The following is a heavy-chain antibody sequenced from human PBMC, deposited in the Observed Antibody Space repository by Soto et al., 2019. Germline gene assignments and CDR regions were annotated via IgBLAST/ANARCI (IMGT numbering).Heavy chain of an antibody. V-gene: IGHV3-66*01. CDR2: ISNRGDK. CDR3: AREPRYCRGGSCSITGDAFDL. D-gene: IGHD2-15*01. Sequence: EVQLVESGGGLVQPGGSLRLSCTASGFIVSDTYMNWVRQAPGKGLEWVSVISNRGDKNYADAVRGRFSLFRDIADNTEDLQMNNLSVEETAVYYCAREPRYCRGGSCSITGDAFDLWGQGTMVTVSS. J-gene: IGHJ3*01. CDR1: GFIVSDTY.